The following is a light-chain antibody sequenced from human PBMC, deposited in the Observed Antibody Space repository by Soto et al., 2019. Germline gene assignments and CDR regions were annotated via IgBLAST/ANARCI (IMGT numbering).Light chain of an antibody. V-gene: IGKV1-8*01. Sequence: AIRMTQSPSSLSASTGDRVTISCRASQGISSYVAWYQQKPGKGPKLLIYAASTLQSGVPSRFSGSGSGTDFTLTISCLQSEDFATYYCQQYYSYPLTFGGGTKV. CDR1: QGISSY. CDR3: QQYYSYPLT. CDR2: AAS. J-gene: IGKJ4*01.